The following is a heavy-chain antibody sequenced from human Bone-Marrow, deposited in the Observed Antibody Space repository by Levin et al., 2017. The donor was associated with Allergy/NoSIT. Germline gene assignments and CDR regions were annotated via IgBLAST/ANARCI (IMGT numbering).Heavy chain of an antibody. CDR2: ISYDGSNK. Sequence: LSLTCAASGFTFSSYGMHWVRQAPGKGLEWVAVISYDGSNKYYADSVKGRFTISRDNSKNTLYLQMNSLRAEDTAVYYCAKDKERGYSGYDIYYYYGMDVWGQGTTVTVSS. J-gene: IGHJ6*02. CDR3: AKDKERGYSGYDIYYYYGMDV. V-gene: IGHV3-30*18. D-gene: IGHD5-12*01. CDR1: GFTFSSYG.